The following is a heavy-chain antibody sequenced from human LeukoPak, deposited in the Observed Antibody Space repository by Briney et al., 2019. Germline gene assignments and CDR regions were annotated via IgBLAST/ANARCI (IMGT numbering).Heavy chain of an antibody. V-gene: IGHV3-15*01. CDR2: IKSKTDGGTT. Sequence: GGSLRLSCAVSGFSFDQAWMSWVRQAPGKGLEWVGRIKSKTDGGTTDYAAPVKGRFTISRGNSKNTLYLQMNSLRAEDTAVYYCARNYYDSSAYYYFDYWGQGTLVTVSS. J-gene: IGHJ4*02. CDR1: GFSFDQAW. CDR3: ARNYYDSSAYYYFDY. D-gene: IGHD3-22*01.